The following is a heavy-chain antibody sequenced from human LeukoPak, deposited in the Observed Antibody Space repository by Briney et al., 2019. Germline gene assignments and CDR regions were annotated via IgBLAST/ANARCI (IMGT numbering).Heavy chain of an antibody. V-gene: IGHV4-38-2*01. D-gene: IGHD3-10*01. Sequence: PSETLSLTCAASGYSISSGYYWGWIRQPPGKGLEWIGSIYHSGSTYYNPSLKSRVTISVDTSKNQFSLKLSSVTAADTAVYYCARDGSGSYYKRWGQGTLVTVSS. CDR3: ARDGSGSYYKR. J-gene: IGHJ4*02. CDR2: IYHSGST. CDR1: GYSISSGYY.